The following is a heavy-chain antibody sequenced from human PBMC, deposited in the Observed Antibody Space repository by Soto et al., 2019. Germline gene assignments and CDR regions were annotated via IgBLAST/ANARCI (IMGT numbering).Heavy chain of an antibody. CDR2: IYYSGST. J-gene: IGHJ3*02. V-gene: IGHV4-59*01. CDR1: GGSISSYY. Sequence: SETLSLTCTVSGGSISSYYWSWIRQPPGKGLEWIGYIYYSGSTNYNPSLKSRVTISVDTSKNQFSLKLSSVTAADTAVYYCARVNYYYGSGSSNDAFDIWGQGTMVTVSS. CDR3: ARVNYYYGSGSSNDAFDI. D-gene: IGHD3-10*01.